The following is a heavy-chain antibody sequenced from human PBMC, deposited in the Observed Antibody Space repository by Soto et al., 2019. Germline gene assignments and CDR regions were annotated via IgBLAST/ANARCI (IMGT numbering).Heavy chain of an antibody. CDR3: ARSKPYGSGRYYRLYSGMDV. Sequence: ASVKVSCKASGYSLRGNYIHWVRQTPGQGLEWMGWINPNSSGTVYAQKFQGRVTMTRDTSLTTVYMQLSRLTSDDSAVYYCARSKPYGSGRYYRLYSGMDVWGQGTTVTVSS. V-gene: IGHV1-2*02. CDR2: INPNSSGT. D-gene: IGHD3-10*01. J-gene: IGHJ6*02. CDR1: GYSLRGNY.